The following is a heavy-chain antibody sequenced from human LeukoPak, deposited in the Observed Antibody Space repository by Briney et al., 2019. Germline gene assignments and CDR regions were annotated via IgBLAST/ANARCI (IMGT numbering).Heavy chain of an antibody. J-gene: IGHJ4*02. V-gene: IGHV3-66*01. CDR1: GFTVSSNY. CDR3: ARGGSGYWQ. Sequence: GESLRLSCAASGFTVSSNYMRWVRQAPGKGLEWVSVISSGGSTYYADVVKGRFTITRDNSKNTLYLQMNSLRAEDTAVYYCARGGSGYWQWGQGTLVTVSS. D-gene: IGHD3-22*01. CDR2: ISSGGST.